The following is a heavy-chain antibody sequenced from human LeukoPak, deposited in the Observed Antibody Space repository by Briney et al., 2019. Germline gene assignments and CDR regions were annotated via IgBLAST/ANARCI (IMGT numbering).Heavy chain of an antibody. CDR2: ISGTGGGT. CDR1: GFTFSSYA. D-gene: IGHD3-3*01. Sequence: PGGSLRLSCAASGFTFSSYAMSWVRQAPGKGLEWVSTISGTGGGTHYADSVKGRFTISRDNAKNSLYLQMNSLRAEDTAVYYCARVGEATSAFDIWGQGTMVTVSS. CDR3: ARVGEATSAFDI. V-gene: IGHV3-23*01. J-gene: IGHJ3*02.